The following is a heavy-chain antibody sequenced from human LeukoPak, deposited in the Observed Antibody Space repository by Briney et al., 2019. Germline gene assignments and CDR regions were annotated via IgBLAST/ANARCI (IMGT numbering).Heavy chain of an antibody. CDR2: VYYTGSA. J-gene: IGHJ4*02. Sequence: PSETLSLTCTVSGGSISTYWWTWIRQPQGKGLEWIGFVYYTGSANYNPSLRSRVTISVDTSKNQFSLKLTSVTAADTAVYYCARDPLNDYGDYGGDYWGQGALVTVSS. V-gene: IGHV4-59*01. D-gene: IGHD4-17*01. CDR1: GGSISTYW. CDR3: ARDPLNDYGDYGGDY.